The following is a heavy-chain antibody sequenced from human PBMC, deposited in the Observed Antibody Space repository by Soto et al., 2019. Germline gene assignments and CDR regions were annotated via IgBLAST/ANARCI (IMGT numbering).Heavy chain of an antibody. D-gene: IGHD2-15*01. CDR1: GFTFSSYG. Sequence: QVQLVESGGGVVQPGRSLRLSCAASGFTFSSYGMHWVRQAPGKGLEWVAVISYDGSNKYYADSVKGRFTISRDNSKNTLYLQMNSLRAEDTAVYYCAKCQRGGKSLSAFDIWGQGTMVTVSS. J-gene: IGHJ3*02. CDR2: ISYDGSNK. CDR3: AKCQRGGKSLSAFDI. V-gene: IGHV3-30*18.